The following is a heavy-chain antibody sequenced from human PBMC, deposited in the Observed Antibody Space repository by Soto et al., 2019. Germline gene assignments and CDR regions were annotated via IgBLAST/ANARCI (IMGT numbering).Heavy chain of an antibody. CDR1: GYSISSGPY. J-gene: IGHJ4*01. CDR2: IYHGGTT. CDR3: ARVHVMVVAGSTFDY. D-gene: IGHD6-19*01. V-gene: IGHV4-38-2*02. Sequence: PSETLSLTCTVSGYSISSGPYWACIRQPPGKGPEWIASIYHGGTTFYNPSLKSRITISVDTSNNQFSLKLTSVTAADTAVYYCARVHVMVVAGSTFDYWGHGTLVTVYS.